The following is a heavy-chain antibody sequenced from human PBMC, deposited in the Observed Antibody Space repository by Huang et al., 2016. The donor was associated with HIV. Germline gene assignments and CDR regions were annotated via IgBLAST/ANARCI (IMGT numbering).Heavy chain of an antibody. V-gene: IGHV1-18*01. J-gene: IGHJ4*02. CDR1: GYTFTSYG. CDR3: AREGIAGDSD. CDR2: ITAYNGDT. Sequence: QVQLLQSGAEVKKPGASVKVSCKASGYTFTSYGISWVRQAPGQGLEWMGCITAYNGDTNYAQKFQCRLTMTPDTSTSPAYMGLRSLRSDDTAMYYCAREGIAGDSDWGQGTLVTVSS. D-gene: IGHD6-13*01.